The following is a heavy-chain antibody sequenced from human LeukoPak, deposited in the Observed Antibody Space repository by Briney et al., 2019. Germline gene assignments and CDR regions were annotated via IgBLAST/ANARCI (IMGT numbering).Heavy chain of an antibody. CDR1: AFTFNTFG. D-gene: IGHD5-12*01. CDR2: IRYDGSSA. J-gene: IGHJ4*02. V-gene: IGHV3-30*02. Sequence: GGSLRLSCATSAFTFNTFGMHWVRQAPGKGLQWVAFIRYDGSSAAYADSVKGRFTISRDNSNNTLFLLMNTLRPEDTALYYCAKDTRRGYSYGPTAFFFGYWGRGTLVTVSS. CDR3: AKDTRRGYSYGPTAFFFGY.